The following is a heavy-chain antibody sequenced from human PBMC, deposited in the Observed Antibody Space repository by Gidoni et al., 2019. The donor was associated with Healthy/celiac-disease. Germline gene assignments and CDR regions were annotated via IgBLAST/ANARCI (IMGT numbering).Heavy chain of an antibody. J-gene: IGHJ4*02. V-gene: IGHV3-33*01. Sequence: QVQLVESGGGVVQPGRSLRLSCAASGFTFSSYGMHWVRQAPGKGLGWVAVIWYDGSNKYYADSVKGRFTISRDNSKNTLYLQMNSLRAEDTAVYYCATQRYCSGGSCSQDWGQGTLVTVSS. D-gene: IGHD2-15*01. CDR1: GFTFSSYG. CDR2: IWYDGSNK. CDR3: ATQRYCSGGSCSQD.